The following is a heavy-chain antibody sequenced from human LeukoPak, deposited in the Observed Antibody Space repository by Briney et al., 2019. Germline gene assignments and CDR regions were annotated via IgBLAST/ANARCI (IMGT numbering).Heavy chain of an antibody. CDR3: TRAYSYGSPYFDY. V-gene: IGHV3-74*03. CDR2: ISSDGSAT. Sequence: GGSLRLSCAASGFTFSSYWMHWVRQAPGKGLVWVSRISSDGSATEYADSVKGRFTISRDNAKNTLYLQMNSLRAEDKAVYFCTRAYSYGSPYFDYWGQGTLVTVSS. CDR1: GFTFSSYW. J-gene: IGHJ4*02. D-gene: IGHD5-18*01.